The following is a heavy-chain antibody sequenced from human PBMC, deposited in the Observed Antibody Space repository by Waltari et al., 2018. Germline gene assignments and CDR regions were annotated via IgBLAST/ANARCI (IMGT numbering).Heavy chain of an antibody. CDR1: GGTCSSYA. J-gene: IGHJ6*03. V-gene: IGHV1-69*12. CDR2: IVPTFGTA. CDR3: ARGGVDVGYYYYYYMDV. Sequence: QVQLVQSGAAGKKPGSSVKVSCKASGGTCSSYAISLLRQAPGPGLEWMGGIVPTFGTADYAQKFQGRVMTTADESTSTDYMELSSLRSEDTAVYYCARGGVDVGYYYYYYMDVWGKGTTVTISS. D-gene: IGHD3-10*01.